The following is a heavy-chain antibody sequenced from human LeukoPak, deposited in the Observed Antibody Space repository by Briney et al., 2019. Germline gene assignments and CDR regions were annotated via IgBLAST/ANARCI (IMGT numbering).Heavy chain of an antibody. CDR2: INHSGST. J-gene: IGHJ5*02. Sequence: SETLSLTCAVYGGSFSGYYWSWIRQPPGKGLEWIGEINHSGSTNYNPSLKSRVTISVDTSKNQLSLKLSSVTAADTAVYYCARGKPRITPSSSWYVGSSWFDPWGQGTLVTVSS. CDR3: ARGKPRITPSSSWYVGSSWFDP. D-gene: IGHD6-13*01. CDR1: GGSFSGYY. V-gene: IGHV4-34*01.